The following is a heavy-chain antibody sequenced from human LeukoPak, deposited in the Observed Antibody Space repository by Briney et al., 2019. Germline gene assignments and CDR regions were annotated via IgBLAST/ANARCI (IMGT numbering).Heavy chain of an antibody. V-gene: IGHV4-30-2*01. CDR1: GGSISSGGYS. CDR2: IYHSGST. Sequence: SETLSLTCAVSGGSISSGGYSWSWIRQPPGKGLEWIGYIYHSGSTYYNPSLKSRVTISVDRSKNQFSLKLSSVTAADTAVYYCARGFGELAARYYFDYWGQGTLVTFSS. D-gene: IGHD3-10*01. J-gene: IGHJ4*02. CDR3: ARGFGELAARYYFDY.